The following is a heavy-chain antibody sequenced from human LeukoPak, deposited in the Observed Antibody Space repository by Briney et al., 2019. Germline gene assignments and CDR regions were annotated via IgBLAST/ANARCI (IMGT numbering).Heavy chain of an antibody. CDR2: IIPIFGTA. V-gene: IGHV1-69*13. CDR3: TRTNRDWVPSDY. J-gene: IGHJ4*02. D-gene: IGHD2-21*01. Sequence: SVKVSCKASGGTFSSYAISWVRQAPGQGLEWMGGIIPIFGTANYAQKFQGRVTITADESTSTAYMELSSLRSEDTAVYFCTRTNRDWVPSDYWGQGTLVTVSS. CDR1: GGTFSSYA.